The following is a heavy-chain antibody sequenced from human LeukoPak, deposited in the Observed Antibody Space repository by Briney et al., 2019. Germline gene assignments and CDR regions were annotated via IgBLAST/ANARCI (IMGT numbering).Heavy chain of an antibody. J-gene: IGHJ5*02. CDR2: INSSGGTI. Sequence: GGALRLACAASGFTFSNYEMNWVRQAPGKGLGWVSYINSSGGTIYYVDSVKGRYTISRDNAKNSLYLQMNNLRADDTAVYYCARGAVGNSWYGPFDPWGQGNLVTVSS. CDR3: ARGAVGNSWYGPFDP. V-gene: IGHV3-48*03. CDR1: GFTFSNYE. D-gene: IGHD6-13*01.